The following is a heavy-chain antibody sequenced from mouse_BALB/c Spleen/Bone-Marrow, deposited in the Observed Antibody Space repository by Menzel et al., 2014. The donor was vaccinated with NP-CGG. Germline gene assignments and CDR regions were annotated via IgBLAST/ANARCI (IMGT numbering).Heavy chain of an antibody. CDR2: IYPFSGSS. V-gene: IGHV1S22*01. CDR1: GYTFTSYW. J-gene: IGHJ4*01. D-gene: IGHD1-1*01. CDR3: TRSPITTVVAETMDC. Sequence: LKESGSELVRPGTSVKLSCKASGYTFTSYWMHWVKQRPGQGLEWIGNIYPFSGSSNYDEKFKSKATLTVDTSSSTAYMQLISLTSEDSAVYYCTRSPITTVVAETMDCWDQGTSVTVSS.